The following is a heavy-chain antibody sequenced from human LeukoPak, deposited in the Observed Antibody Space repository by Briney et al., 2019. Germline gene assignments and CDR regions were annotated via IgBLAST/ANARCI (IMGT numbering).Heavy chain of an antibody. CDR2: ISGSGGNT. D-gene: IGHD3-3*01. Sequence: GGSLRLSCAAPGFTFSNYAMSWVRQAPGKGLEWVSAISGSGGNTYYADSVKGRFTISRDNAKNSLYLQMNSLRAEDTAVYYCARESTPDYDFWSGYYPYYFDYWGQGTLVTVSS. V-gene: IGHV3-21*01. CDR3: ARESTPDYDFWSGYYPYYFDY. J-gene: IGHJ4*02. CDR1: GFTFSNYA.